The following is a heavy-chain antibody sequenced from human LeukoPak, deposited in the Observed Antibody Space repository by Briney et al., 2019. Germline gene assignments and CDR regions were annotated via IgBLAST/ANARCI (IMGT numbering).Heavy chain of an antibody. CDR1: GFTFSSYA. D-gene: IGHD3-3*01. CDR3: AKDGGFVLRFLEWFSNFDY. J-gene: IGHJ4*02. CDR2: ISGSGGST. V-gene: IGHV3-23*01. Sequence: GGSLRLSCAASGFTFSSYAMSWVRQAPGKGLEWVSAISGSGGSTYYADSVKGRFTISRDNSKNTLYLQMNSLRAEDTAVYYCAKDGGFVLRFLEWFSNFDYWGRGTLVTVSS.